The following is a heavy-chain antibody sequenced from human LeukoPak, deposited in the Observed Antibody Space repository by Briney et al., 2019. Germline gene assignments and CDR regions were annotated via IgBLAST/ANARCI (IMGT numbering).Heavy chain of an antibody. CDR1: GYSISSGYY. CDR2: IYTSGST. J-gene: IGHJ5*02. CDR3: ARGRVIVGATPYNWFDP. D-gene: IGHD1-26*01. Sequence: SETLSLTCTVSGYSISSGYYWGWIRQPPGKGLEWIGRIYTSGSTNYNPSLKSRVTMSVDTSKNQFSLKLSSVTAADTAVYYCARGRVIVGATPYNWFDPWGQGTLVTVSS. V-gene: IGHV4-38-2*02.